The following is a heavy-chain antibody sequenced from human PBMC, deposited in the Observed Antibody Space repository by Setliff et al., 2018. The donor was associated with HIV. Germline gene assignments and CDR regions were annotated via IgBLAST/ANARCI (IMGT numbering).Heavy chain of an antibody. D-gene: IGHD1-1*01. CDR1: GLSLSTSGVG. CDR2: IYWNNNK. CDR3: AYSGRQLRGPYFDF. Sequence: PTLVNPTQTLTLTCTFSGLSLSTSGVGVGWIRQSPGKALEWLAFIYWNNNKHYSTSLKSRLTVTKDTTKNRLVFTMTNMDPVDTATYYCAYSGRQLRGPYFDFWVQGTPVTVSS. V-gene: IGHV2-5*01. J-gene: IGHJ4*02.